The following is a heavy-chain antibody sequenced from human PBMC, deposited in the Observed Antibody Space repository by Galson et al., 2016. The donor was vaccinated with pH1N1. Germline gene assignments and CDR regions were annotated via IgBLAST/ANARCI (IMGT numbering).Heavy chain of an antibody. J-gene: IGHJ4*02. Sequence: SLRLSCAASGFTFSNYAMSWVRQAPGKGLEWVSAISGRGDSVYYAGSVKGRFTISRDNSKNTLYLQTNSLRAEDTAIYYCVKLDSSGYYYGRFDSWGQGTLVTVSS. V-gene: IGHV3-23*01. CDR3: VKLDSSGYYYGRFDS. D-gene: IGHD3-22*01. CDR2: ISGRGDSV. CDR1: GFTFSNYA.